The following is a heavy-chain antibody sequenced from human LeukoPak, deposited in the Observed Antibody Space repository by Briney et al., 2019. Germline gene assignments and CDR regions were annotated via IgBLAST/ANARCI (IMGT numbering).Heavy chain of an antibody. CDR2: IWYDGSNK. CDR3: ARDQYYYDSSGYFYDF. J-gene: IGHJ4*02. Sequence: GGSLRLSCAASGFTFSYYGMHWVRQAPGKGLEWVALIWYDGSNKYYADSVKGRFTISRDNSKDTLYLQMNSLRVEDTAVYYCARDQYYYDSSGYFYDFWGQGTLVTVSS. D-gene: IGHD3-22*01. V-gene: IGHV3-33*01. CDR1: GFTFSYYG.